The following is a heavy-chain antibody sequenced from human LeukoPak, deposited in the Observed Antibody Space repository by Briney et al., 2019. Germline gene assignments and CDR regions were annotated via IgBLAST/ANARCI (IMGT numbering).Heavy chain of an antibody. CDR2: ISSSSSYI. D-gene: IGHD3-22*01. CDR1: GFTFSSYS. CDR3: ARAYYYDSSGYYYFDY. V-gene: IGHV3-21*01. J-gene: IGHJ4*02. Sequence: PGGSLRLSCAASGFTFSSYSMNWVRQAPGKGLEWVSSISSSSSYIYYADSVKGRFTISRDNAKNSLYLQMNSPRAEDTAVYYCARAYYYDSSGYYYFDYWGQGTLVTVSS.